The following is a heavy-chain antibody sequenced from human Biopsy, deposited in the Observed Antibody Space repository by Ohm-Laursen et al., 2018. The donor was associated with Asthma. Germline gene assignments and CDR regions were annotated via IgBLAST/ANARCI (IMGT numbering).Heavy chain of an antibody. CDR1: RGTFNSYA. V-gene: IGHV1-69*13. CDR2: IMAVFGTA. J-gene: IGHJ6*02. Sequence: SVKVSCKAPRGTFNSYAISWVRQAPGQGLEWMGGIMAVFGTANYAQKFQGRVTITADESTSTAYMELSSLRSEDTAVYYCARSQVGYSSGWSLLLKKFYYSGLDVWGQGTTVTVSS. D-gene: IGHD6-19*01. CDR3: ARSQVGYSSGWSLLLKKFYYSGLDV.